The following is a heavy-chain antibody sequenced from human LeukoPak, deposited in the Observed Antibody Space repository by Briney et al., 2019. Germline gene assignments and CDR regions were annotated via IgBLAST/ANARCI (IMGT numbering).Heavy chain of an antibody. CDR3: ARDQYGSGDGYYMDL. V-gene: IGHV3-48*03. D-gene: IGHD3-10*01. CDR1: GFTFSSYE. J-gene: IGHJ6*03. CDR2: ISGSGITI. Sequence: GGSLRLSCAASGFTFSSYEMNWVRQAPGKGLEWVSYISGSGITIFYADSVKGRFTISRDNAKNSLYLQMNSLRSEDTALYYCARDQYGSGDGYYMDLWGKGTTVTISS.